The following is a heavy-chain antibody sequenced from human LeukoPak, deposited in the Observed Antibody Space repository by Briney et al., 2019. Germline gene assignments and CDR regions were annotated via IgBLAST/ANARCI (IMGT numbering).Heavy chain of an antibody. V-gene: IGHV3-23*01. J-gene: IGHJ4*02. CDR1: GFTFSSYA. D-gene: IGHD6-6*01. CDR2: ISGSGGST. Sequence: PGGSLRLSCAASGFTFSSYAMSWDRQAPGKGLEWVSAISGSGGSTYYADSVKGRFTISRDNSKNTLYLQMNSLRAEDTAVYYCARSKRQAARPVHFDYWGQGTLVTVSS. CDR3: ARSKRQAARPVHFDY.